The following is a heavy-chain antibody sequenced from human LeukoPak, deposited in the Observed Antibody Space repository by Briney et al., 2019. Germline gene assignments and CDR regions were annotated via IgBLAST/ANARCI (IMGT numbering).Heavy chain of an antibody. D-gene: IGHD3-16*01. CDR3: AREDLGGIEYYMDV. J-gene: IGHJ6*03. CDR2: ISSSGSTI. V-gene: IGHV3-11*01. CDR1: GFTCSDYY. Sequence: SLLPSSAASGFTCSDYYMCCLRHPPGEGLGWVSYISSSGSTIYYADSVKGRFTISRDNAKNSLYLQMNSLRAEDTAVYYCAREDLGGIEYYMDVWGKGTTVTISS.